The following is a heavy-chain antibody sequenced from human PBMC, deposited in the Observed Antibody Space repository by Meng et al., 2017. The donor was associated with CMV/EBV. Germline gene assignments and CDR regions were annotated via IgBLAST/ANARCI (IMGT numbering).Heavy chain of an antibody. CDR1: GFTFSSYW. D-gene: IGHD3-3*01. CDR3: ARGDYDFWSGHIISYFDY. J-gene: IGHJ4*02. V-gene: IGHV3-7*01. Sequence: GESLKISCAASGFTFSSYWMSWVRQAPGKGLEWVANIKQDGSEKYYVDSVKGRFTISRDNAKNSLYLQMNSLRAEDTAVYYCARGDYDFWSGHIISYFDYWGQGTLVTVSS. CDR2: IKQDGSEK.